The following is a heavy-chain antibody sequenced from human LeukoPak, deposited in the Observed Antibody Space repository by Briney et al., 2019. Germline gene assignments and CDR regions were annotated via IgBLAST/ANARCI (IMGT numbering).Heavy chain of an antibody. CDR1: GFAFSGYW. Sequence: GGSLRLSCAASGFAFSGYWMHWVRQAPGKGLVWVSRINHDGSATIYADSVEGRFTFSRDNDKNTLHLQMNSLRVEDTAVYYCVGYGAERAVVGNYFDYWGQGTLVTVSS. J-gene: IGHJ4*02. D-gene: IGHD1-26*01. V-gene: IGHV3-74*01. CDR2: INHDGSAT. CDR3: VGYGAERAVVGNYFDY.